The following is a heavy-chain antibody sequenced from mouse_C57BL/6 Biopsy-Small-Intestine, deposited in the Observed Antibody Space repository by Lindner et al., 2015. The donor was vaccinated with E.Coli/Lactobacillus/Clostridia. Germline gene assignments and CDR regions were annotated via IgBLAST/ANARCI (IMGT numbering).Heavy chain of an antibody. V-gene: IGHV1-81*01. CDR2: IYPRSGNT. CDR1: GYTFTNYD. J-gene: IGHJ2*01. Sequence: VQLQESGAELARPGASVKLSCRASGYTFTNYDISWVKQRTGQGLEWIGEIYPRSGNTYYNEKFKGKATLTADKSSSTAYMELRSLTSEDSAVYFCARWGTTVVARFDYWGQGTTLTVSS. CDR3: ARWGTTVVARFDY. D-gene: IGHD1-1*01.